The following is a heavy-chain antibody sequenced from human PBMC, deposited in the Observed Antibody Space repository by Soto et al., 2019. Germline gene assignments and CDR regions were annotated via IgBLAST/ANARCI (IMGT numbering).Heavy chain of an antibody. D-gene: IGHD1-1*01. CDR1: GGSFSGYY. Sequence: SETLSLTCAVYGGSFSGYYWSWILQPPWKGLEWIGEINHSGSTNYNPSLKSRLTISVDTSKNQFSLKLSSVTAADTAVYYCAGGTGTTTVSYCYYCMDVWGKGTTVTVSS. V-gene: IGHV4-34*01. J-gene: IGHJ6*03. CDR2: INHSGST. CDR3: AGGTGTTTVSYCYYCMDV.